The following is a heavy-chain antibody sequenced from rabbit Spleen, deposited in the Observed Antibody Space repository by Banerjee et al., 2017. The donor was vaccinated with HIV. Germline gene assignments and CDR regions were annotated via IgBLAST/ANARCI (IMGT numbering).Heavy chain of an antibody. Sequence: QSLEESGGDLVKPGASLTLTCTASGFSFTYSDYMCWVRQPPGKGPEWIACIAAGVSFTTYYATWAKGRFTCSKTSSTTVTLQMTSLTAADTATYFCAREGYDDYGDWEGLGLWGQGTLVTVS. D-gene: IGHD2-1*01. J-gene: IGHJ4*01. CDR3: AREGYDDYGDWEGLGL. CDR1: GFSFTYSDY. V-gene: IGHV1S40*01. CDR2: IAAGVSFTT.